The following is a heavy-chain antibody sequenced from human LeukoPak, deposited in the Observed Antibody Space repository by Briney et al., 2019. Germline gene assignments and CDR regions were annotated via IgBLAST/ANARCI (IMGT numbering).Heavy chain of an antibody. CDR3: ARDLRYLGYCTGGSCYSGGYYFDY. J-gene: IGHJ4*01. CDR2: ISGSGGST. D-gene: IGHD2-15*01. CDR1: GFTFSSYA. V-gene: IGHV3-23*01. Sequence: GGSLRLSCAASGFTFSSYAMSWVRQAPGKGLEWVSAISGSGGSTYYADSVKGRFTISRDNAKKSVYLQMNSLRAEDTAVYYCARDLRYLGYCTGGSCYSGGYYFDYWGQGTLVTVSS.